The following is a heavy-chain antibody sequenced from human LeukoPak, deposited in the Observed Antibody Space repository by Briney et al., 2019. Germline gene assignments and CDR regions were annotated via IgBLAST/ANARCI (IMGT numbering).Heavy chain of an antibody. V-gene: IGHV4-34*01. J-gene: IGHJ4*02. Sequence: SETLSLTCAVYGGSFSGYYWSWIRQPPGKGPEWIGEINHSGSTNYNPSLKSRVTISVDTSKNQFSLKLSSVTAADTAVYYCAREGSLGSTSCYNYWGQGTLVTVSS. CDR2: INHSGST. CDR1: GGSFSGYY. CDR3: AREGSLGSTSCYNY. D-gene: IGHD2-2*02.